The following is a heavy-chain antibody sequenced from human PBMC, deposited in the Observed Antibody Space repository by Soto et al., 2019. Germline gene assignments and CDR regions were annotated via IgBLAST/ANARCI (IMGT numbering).Heavy chain of an antibody. J-gene: IGHJ4*02. CDR2: IYYSGST. Sequence: SETLSLTCTVSGGSISSYYWSWTRQPPGKGLEWIGYIYYSGSTNYNPSLKSRVTMSVDTSKNHFSLRLISVTAADTAIYFCAREGNLGRWLQPLDFWGQGTLVTVSS. D-gene: IGHD5-12*01. CDR1: GGSISSYY. CDR3: AREGNLGRWLQPLDF. V-gene: IGHV4-59*01.